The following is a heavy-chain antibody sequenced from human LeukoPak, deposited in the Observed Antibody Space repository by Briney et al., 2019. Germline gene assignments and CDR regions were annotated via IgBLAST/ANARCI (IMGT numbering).Heavy chain of an antibody. V-gene: IGHV3-7*01. CDR3: ARDLAYSRLDY. CDR2: INPDGNKK. CDR1: GLTFSSSW. D-gene: IGHD5-18*01. J-gene: IGHJ4*02. Sequence: GGSLRLSCAVSGLTFSSSWMDWVRQAPGKGLEWVVSINPDGNKKYSADSVKGRFTIPRDNAENSLYLQMNSLRVEDTAFYYCARDLAYSRLDYWGQGMLVTVSS.